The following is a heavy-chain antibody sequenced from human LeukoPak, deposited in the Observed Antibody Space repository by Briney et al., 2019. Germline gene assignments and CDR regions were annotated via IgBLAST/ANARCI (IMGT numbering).Heavy chain of an antibody. CDR2: ISYDGSNK. CDR1: GFTFSSYA. CDR3: ARVRSRLGKSPDY. J-gene: IGHJ4*02. V-gene: IGHV3-30*04. Sequence: HPGGSLRLSCAASGFTFSSYAMHWVRQAPGKGLEWVAVISYDGSNKYYADSVKGRFTISRDNSKNTLYLQMNSLRAEDTAVYYCARVRSRLGKSPDYWGQGTLVTVSS. D-gene: IGHD7-27*01.